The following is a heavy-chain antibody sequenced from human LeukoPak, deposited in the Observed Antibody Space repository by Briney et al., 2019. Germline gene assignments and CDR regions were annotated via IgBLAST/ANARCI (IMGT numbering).Heavy chain of an antibody. D-gene: IGHD4-17*01. V-gene: IGHV4-59*11. J-gene: IGHJ3*02. CDR2: ISHIGRT. CDR1: GDSFSSHY. CDR3: ARDLVTVTKGFDI. Sequence: SETLSLTCAVSGDSFSSHYWTWIRQSPGTGLEWIGYISHIGRTNYNPSLKSRVTISIDTSKNQFSLKLRSVTDADRAVYYCARDLVTVTKGFDIWGQGTMVSVSS.